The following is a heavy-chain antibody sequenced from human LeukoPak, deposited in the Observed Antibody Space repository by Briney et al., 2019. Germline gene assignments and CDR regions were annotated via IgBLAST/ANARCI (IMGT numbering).Heavy chain of an antibody. J-gene: IGHJ4*02. CDR1: GGSISSHY. Sequence: SQTLSLTCIVSGGSISSHYWSWIRQPPGKGLEYIGYIYYSGSTDYNPSLKSRVTISLDTSKNQFSLNLTSVTAADTAVYYCARRSGVLDSRDSRYYFDHWGQGTLVTVSS. V-gene: IGHV4-59*11. CDR3: ARRSGVLDSRDSRYYFDH. D-gene: IGHD3-22*01. CDR2: IYYSGST.